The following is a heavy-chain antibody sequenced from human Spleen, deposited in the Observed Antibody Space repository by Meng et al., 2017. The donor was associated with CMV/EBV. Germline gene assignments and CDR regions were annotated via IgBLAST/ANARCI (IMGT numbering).Heavy chain of an antibody. CDR3: ASERNSYESSDEGDAFDI. Sequence: SETMSLTCTVSGASVSSGRYYWSWIRQPPGKGLEWIGYIYYTGSTPSNPSLKSRVTISADTSKNQFSLKLSSVTAADTAVYSCASERNSYESSDEGDAFDILGQGTMVTVSS. D-gene: IGHD3-22*01. V-gene: IGHV4-61*01. CDR2: IYYTGST. J-gene: IGHJ3*02. CDR1: GASVSSGRYY.